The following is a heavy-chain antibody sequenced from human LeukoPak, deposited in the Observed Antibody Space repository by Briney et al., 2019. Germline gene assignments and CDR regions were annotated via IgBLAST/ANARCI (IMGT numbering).Heavy chain of an antibody. CDR2: ISSSSSYI. CDR3: ARKYYDILTGYSDAFDI. CDR1: GFTFSSYS. D-gene: IGHD3-9*01. Sequence: PGGSLRLSCAASGFTFSSYSMNRVRQAPGKGLEWVSSISSSSSYIYYADSVKGRFTISRDNAKNSLYLQMNSLRAEDTAVYYCARKYYDILTGYSDAFDIWGQGTMVTVSS. V-gene: IGHV3-21*01. J-gene: IGHJ3*02.